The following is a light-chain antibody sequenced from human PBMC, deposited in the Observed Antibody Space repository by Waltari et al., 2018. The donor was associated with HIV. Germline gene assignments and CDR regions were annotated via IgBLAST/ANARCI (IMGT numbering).Light chain of an antibody. CDR1: NSNVGNNF. Sequence: QSVLTQTPSASRAPGQRILMSCSGTNSNVGNNFVSWFQQLPGGAPKLVIYRNDQRPSGVPARFSAAKSGSTASLAIAGLQSDDEAEYFCASWDDNLNHWVFGGGTKLTV. CDR2: RND. J-gene: IGLJ3*02. CDR3: ASWDDNLNHWV. V-gene: IGLV1-44*01.